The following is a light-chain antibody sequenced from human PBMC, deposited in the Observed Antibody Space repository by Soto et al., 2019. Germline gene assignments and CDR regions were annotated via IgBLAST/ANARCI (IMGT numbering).Light chain of an antibody. V-gene: IGKV3-11*01. CDR2: DAS. CDR3: QQRTNWQTT. J-gene: IGKJ5*01. CDR1: QGVSNR. Sequence: EIVLTQSPASLSLSPGERATFSCRASQGVSNRLAWYQQKPGQAPRLLIFDASDRAAGIPARFSGSGSGTDVTLTISSLEPEDFAVYYCQQRTNWQTTFGQGTRLEIK.